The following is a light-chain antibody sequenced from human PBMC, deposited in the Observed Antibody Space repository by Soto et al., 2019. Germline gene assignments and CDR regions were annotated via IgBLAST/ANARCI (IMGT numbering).Light chain of an antibody. CDR2: EVT. CDR3: CSYTVGDTVV. V-gene: IGLV1-40*01. J-gene: IGLJ2*01. CDR1: SSNLGARYD. Sequence: QAVVTQPPTVSGAPGQTVTISCTGSSSNLGARYDVHWYQQVPGKAPKVIIYEVTKRPSGVPDRFFGSKSGSTASLTVSGLQAEDEAVYYCCSYTVGDTVVFGGGTKLTVL.